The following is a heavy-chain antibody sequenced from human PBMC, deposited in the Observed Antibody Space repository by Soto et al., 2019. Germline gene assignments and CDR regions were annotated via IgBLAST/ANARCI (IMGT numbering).Heavy chain of an antibody. V-gene: IGHV3-7*03. CDR1: GFTFSRYW. D-gene: IGHD3-22*01. J-gene: IGHJ4*02. CDR3: VRDLSSVYSPFEY. CDR2: IKQDGSEK. Sequence: VGSLRLSCAASGFTFSRYWMSWVRQAPGKGLEWVANIKQDGSEKYYVDSVKGRFTISRDNAKNSLYLQMNSLRAEDKAVYYCVRDLSSVYSPFEYWGQGALVTVSS.